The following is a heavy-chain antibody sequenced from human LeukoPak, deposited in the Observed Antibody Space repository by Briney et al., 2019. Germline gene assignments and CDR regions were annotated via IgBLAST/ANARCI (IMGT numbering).Heavy chain of an antibody. CDR3: ARDHIAAGGTANYYYYYYMDV. D-gene: IGHD6-13*01. Sequence: GGTLRLSCAASGFTFSSYGMSWVRQAPGKGLEWVSAISGSGGSTYYADSVKGRFTISRDNSKNTLYLQMNSLRAEDTAVYYCARDHIAAGGTANYYYYYYMDVWGKGTTVTISS. CDR2: ISGSGGST. J-gene: IGHJ6*03. V-gene: IGHV3-23*01. CDR1: GFTFSSYG.